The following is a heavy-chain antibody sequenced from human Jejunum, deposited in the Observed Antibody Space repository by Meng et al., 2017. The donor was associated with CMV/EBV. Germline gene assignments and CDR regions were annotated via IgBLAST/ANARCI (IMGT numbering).Heavy chain of an antibody. CDR3: AKGQSTDLGYYYDIDV. V-gene: IGHV4-4*07. CDR2: IYSGGST. Sequence: AQLEETGHGRVKPSRTVSLMCIVSGDSTSNYYWNWIRQPAGKALEWVGRIYSGGSTNYNPSLKGRVTMSVDTSKNQISLRLTSVTAADTAMYFCAKGQSTDLGYYYDIDVWGHGTLVTVSS. D-gene: IGHD5/OR15-5a*01. CDR1: GDSTSNYY. J-gene: IGHJ6*02.